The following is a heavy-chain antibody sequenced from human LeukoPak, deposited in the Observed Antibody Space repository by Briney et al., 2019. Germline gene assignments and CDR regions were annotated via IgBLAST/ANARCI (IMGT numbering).Heavy chain of an antibody. J-gene: IGHJ4*02. Sequence: PGGSLRLSCAASGFTFSSYWVHWVRQAPGKGLVWVSRTNDDGSSTLYADSVKGRFTISRDNAKNTLYLQMDSLSAEDTAVYYCARAGIAAAGTKGGLDYWGQGTLVTVSS. CDR1: GFTFSSYW. D-gene: IGHD6-13*01. V-gene: IGHV3-74*01. CDR2: TNDDGSST. CDR3: ARAGIAAAGTKGGLDY.